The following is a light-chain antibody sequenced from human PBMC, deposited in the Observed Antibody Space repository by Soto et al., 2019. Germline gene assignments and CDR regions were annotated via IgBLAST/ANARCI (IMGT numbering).Light chain of an antibody. CDR1: QSISSW. Sequence: DIQMTQSPSTLSASVGDRVTITCRASQSISSWLAWYQQKPGKAPKLLIYDASSLESGVPSRVSGSGSGTEFTLTISSRQPDDFATYYCQQYNSYSWTFGQGTKVEIK. CDR2: DAS. J-gene: IGKJ1*01. CDR3: QQYNSYSWT. V-gene: IGKV1-5*01.